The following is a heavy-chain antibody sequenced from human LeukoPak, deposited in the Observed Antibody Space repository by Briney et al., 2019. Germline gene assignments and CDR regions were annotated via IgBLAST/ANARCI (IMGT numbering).Heavy chain of an antibody. CDR3: ARSWAGMYYPFYYFDY. J-gene: IGHJ4*02. Sequence: SETLSLTCAVYGDSFSGYYWSWIRQPPGKGLEWIAEINHRGATHYNPSLKSRVNISADTSKNQFSLHLDSVTAADTAVYYCARSWAGMYYPFYYFDYWGQGTLVSVSS. CDR2: INHRGAT. CDR1: GDSFSGYY. D-gene: IGHD1-26*01. V-gene: IGHV4-34*01.